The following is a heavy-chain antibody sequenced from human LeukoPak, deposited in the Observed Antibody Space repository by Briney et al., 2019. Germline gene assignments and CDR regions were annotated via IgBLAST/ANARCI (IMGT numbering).Heavy chain of an antibody. V-gene: IGHV3-74*01. CDR1: GFTFSSYW. D-gene: IGHD1-26*01. CDR3: ARADSGSYYYYGMDV. CDR2: INTDGSST. Sequence: PGGSLRLSCAASGFTFSSYWMHWVRQAPGKGLVWVSRINTDGSSTSYADSVKGRFTISRDNAKNTLYLQMNSLRAEDTAVYYCARADSGSYYYYGMDVWGQGTTVTVSS. J-gene: IGHJ6*02.